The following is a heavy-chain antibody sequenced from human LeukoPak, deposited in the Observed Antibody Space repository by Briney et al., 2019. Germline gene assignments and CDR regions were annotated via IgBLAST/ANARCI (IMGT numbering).Heavy chain of an antibody. V-gene: IGHV3-23*01. CDR2: ISGSGDTT. D-gene: IGHD2-15*01. CDR3: AKNAGYCTSGSCSSFDS. CDR1: GFTLSSYG. Sequence: PGGSLRLSGAASGFTLSSYGMSWVRQAPGKGLEWVSFISGSGDTTNYVDSVKGRFTISRDNSENTLFLQMNSLRDEDTAIYYCAKNAGYCTSGSCSSFDSWGLGTLVTVSS. J-gene: IGHJ4*02.